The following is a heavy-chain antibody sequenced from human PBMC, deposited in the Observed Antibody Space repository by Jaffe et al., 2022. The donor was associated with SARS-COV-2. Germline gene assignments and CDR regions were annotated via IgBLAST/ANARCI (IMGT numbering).Heavy chain of an antibody. V-gene: IGHV1-24*01. CDR1: GYSLTELS. CDR3: ATHAVVSEDYANIYNSQYYGWDV. CDR2: FDPVNGET. J-gene: IGHJ6*02. Sequence: QVQLVQSGAEVTEPGASVKVSCKVSGYSLTELSMHWVRQAPGKGLEWMGSFDPVNGETIYAQKFQGRVTMTEDTSTDTAYMTLSSLRSEDTAIYHCATHAVVSEDYANIYNSQYYGWDVWGRGTTVTVSS. D-gene: IGHD2-2*01.